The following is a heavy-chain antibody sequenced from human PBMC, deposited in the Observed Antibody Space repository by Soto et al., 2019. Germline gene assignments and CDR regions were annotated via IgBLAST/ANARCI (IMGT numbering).Heavy chain of an antibody. CDR2: ISSSSSFR. V-gene: IGHV3-21*02. CDR1: GFTFTNHN. Sequence: EVQLVESGGGLVKPGGSLRLSCAASGFTFTNHNMNWVRQAPGKGLEWVSSISSSSSFRNYADSVKGRFSISRDNDKNLVYLQMDSLSAEDTAVYYCARDPPLSVLVVVATDDFWGQGTLVTVSS. CDR3: ARDPPLSVLVVVATDDF. J-gene: IGHJ4*02. D-gene: IGHD2-21*01.